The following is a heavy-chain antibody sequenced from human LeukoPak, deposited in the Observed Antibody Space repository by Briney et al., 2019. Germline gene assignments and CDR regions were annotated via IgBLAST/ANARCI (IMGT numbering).Heavy chain of an antibody. CDR2: INHSGST. CDR3: ARAQKGLRYFEFVL. J-gene: IGHJ5*02. V-gene: IGHV4-34*01. CDR1: AGSFSGYY. Sequence: PSETLSLTCAVYAGSFSGYYWSWIRQPPGTGLEWIGEINHSGSTNYNPSLKSRVTISVDTSKNQFSLKLSSVTAADTAVYYCARAQKGLRYFEFVLWGQGTLVTVSS. D-gene: IGHD3-9*01.